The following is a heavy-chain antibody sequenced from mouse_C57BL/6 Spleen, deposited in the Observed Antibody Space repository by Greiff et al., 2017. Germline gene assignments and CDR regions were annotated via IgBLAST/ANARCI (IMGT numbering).Heavy chain of an antibody. V-gene: IGHV1-53*01. CDR3: ARWGWVRPFDD. CDR2: FNPSNGGT. J-gene: IGHJ2*01. Sequence: QVQLQQPGTELVKPGASVKLSCKASGYTFTSYWMHWLKQRPGHGLEWIGNFNPSNGGTNYNQKFKRQATLTVDKSSSTAYMQLSSLTSKDSAVYYSARWGWVRPFDDWGTGTTLTVSS. D-gene: IGHD2-2*01. CDR1: GYTFTSYW.